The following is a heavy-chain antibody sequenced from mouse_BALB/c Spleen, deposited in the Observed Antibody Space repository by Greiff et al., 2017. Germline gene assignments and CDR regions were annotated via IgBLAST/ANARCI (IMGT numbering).Heavy chain of an antibody. CDR2: INSNGGST. V-gene: IGHV5-6-3*01. CDR3: ARGAITTRGYYFDY. J-gene: IGHJ2*01. Sequence: EVHLVESGGGLVQPGGSLKLSCAASGFTFSSYGMSWVRQTPDKRLELVATINSNGGSTYYPDSVKGRFTISRDNAKNTLYLQMSSLKSEDTAMYYCARGAITTRGYYFDYWGQGTTLTVSS. CDR1: GFTFSSYG. D-gene: IGHD2-4*01.